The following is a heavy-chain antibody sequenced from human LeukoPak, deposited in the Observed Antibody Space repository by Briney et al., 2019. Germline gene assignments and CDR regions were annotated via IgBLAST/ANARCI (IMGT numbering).Heavy chain of an antibody. D-gene: IGHD3-10*01. CDR3: ARSLWFGEPFLFDY. V-gene: IGHV3-21*01. CDR1: GFTFSSYS. CDR2: ISSSSSYI. J-gene: IGHJ4*02. Sequence: GGSLRLSCAASGFTFSSYSMNWVRQAPGKGLEWVSSISSSSSYIYYADSVKGRFTISRDNAKNSLYLQMNSLRAEETAVYYCARSLWFGEPFLFDYWGQGTLVTVSS.